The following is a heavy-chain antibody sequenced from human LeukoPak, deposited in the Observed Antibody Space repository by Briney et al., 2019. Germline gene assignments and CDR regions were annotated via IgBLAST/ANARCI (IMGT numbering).Heavy chain of an antibody. CDR3: ARGLNYYYYYYTDV. CDR2: IYYSGST. J-gene: IGHJ6*03. V-gene: IGHV4-39*07. D-gene: IGHD3-22*01. Sequence: SETLSLTCTVSGGSISSSSYYWGWIRQPPGKGLEWIGSIYYSGSTYYNPSLKSRVTISVDTSKNQFSLKLSSVTAADTAVYYCARGLNYYYYYYTDVWGKGTTVTVSS. CDR1: GGSISSSSYY.